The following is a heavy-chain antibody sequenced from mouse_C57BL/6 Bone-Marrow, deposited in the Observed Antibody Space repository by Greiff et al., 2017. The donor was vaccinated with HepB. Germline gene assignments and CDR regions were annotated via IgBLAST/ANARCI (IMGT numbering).Heavy chain of an antibody. CDR2: INPNNGGT. J-gene: IGHJ3*01. CDR1: GYTFTDYN. Sequence: EVQLVESGPELVKPGASVKMSCKASGYTFTDYNMHWVKQSHGKSLEWIGYINPNNGGTSYNQKFKGKATLTVNKSSSTAYMELRSLTSEDSAVYYCARVECYAWFAYWGQGTLVTVSA. D-gene: IGHD2-12*01. V-gene: IGHV1-22*01. CDR3: ARVECYAWFAY.